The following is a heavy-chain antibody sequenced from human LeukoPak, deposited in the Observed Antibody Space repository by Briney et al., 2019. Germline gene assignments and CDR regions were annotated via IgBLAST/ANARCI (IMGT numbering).Heavy chain of an antibody. J-gene: IGHJ6*03. CDR3: ARDTATTRGYYYYMDV. V-gene: IGHV1-18*01. D-gene: IGHD4-17*01. CDR2: ISAYNGNT. CDR1: GYTFTSYG. Sequence: ASVKVSCKASGYTFTSYGISWARQAPGQGLEWMGWISAYNGNTNYAQKLQGRVTMTTDTSTSTAYMELRSLRSDDTAVYYCARDTATTRGYYYYMDVWGKGTTVTVSS.